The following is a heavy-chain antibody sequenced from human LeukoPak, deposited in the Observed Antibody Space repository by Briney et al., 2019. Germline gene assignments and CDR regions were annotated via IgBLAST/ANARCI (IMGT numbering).Heavy chain of an antibody. CDR3: AGGLRFLEWLLDYYYGMDV. J-gene: IGHJ6*02. Sequence: ASVKVSCKASGYTFTGYYMHWVRQAPGQGLEWMGWINPNSGGTNYAQKFQGRVTMTRDTSISTAYMELSRLRSDDTAVYYCAGGLRFLEWLLDYYYGMDVWGQGTTVTVSS. D-gene: IGHD3-3*01. CDR2: INPNSGGT. CDR1: GYTFTGYY. V-gene: IGHV1-2*02.